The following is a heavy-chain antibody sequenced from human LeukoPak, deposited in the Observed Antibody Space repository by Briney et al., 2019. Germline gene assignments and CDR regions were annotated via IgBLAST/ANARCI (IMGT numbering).Heavy chain of an antibody. J-gene: IGHJ4*02. CDR1: GFTFSSYA. V-gene: IGHV3-23*01. D-gene: IGHD3-22*01. CDR3: AASPVYDSSGYCDY. CDR2: ISGSGGST. Sequence: PGGFLRLSCAASGFTFSSYAMSWVRQAPGKGLEWVSAISGSGGSTYYVDSVKGRFTISRDNSKNTLYLQMNSLRAEDTAVYYCAASPVYDSSGYCDYWGQGTLVTVSS.